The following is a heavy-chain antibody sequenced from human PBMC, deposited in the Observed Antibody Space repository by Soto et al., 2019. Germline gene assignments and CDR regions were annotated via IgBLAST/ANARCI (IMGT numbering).Heavy chain of an antibody. V-gene: IGHV1-69*13. CDR2: SITNFGTT. J-gene: IGHJ3*02. CDR1: GGTFSSYA. D-gene: IGHD1-26*01. Sequence: ASVKVSCKASGGTFSSYAISWVRQAPGQGLERMGGSITNFGTTNYSKKFQGRVTITAGESTRTAYQELSSLRSEDTAVYYCAGDFGSPQAFDIWGQGTMVNVSS. CDR3: AGDFGSPQAFDI.